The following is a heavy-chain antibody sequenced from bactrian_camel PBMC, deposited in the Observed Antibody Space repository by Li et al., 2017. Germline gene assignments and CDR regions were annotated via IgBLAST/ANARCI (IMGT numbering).Heavy chain of an antibody. CDR1: GYISSRHC. J-gene: IGHJ6*01. CDR2: INSGGGST. V-gene: IGHV3S40*01. CDR3: AANPFWTYGAICSYTRPADFGV. Sequence: DVQLVESGGGSVQAGGSLRLSCTHSGYISSRHCMGWVRQAPGKGLEWVSAINSGGGSTYYAEFLKGRFSISRDNAKNTLYLQMNSLKPEDTAMYYCAANPFWTYGAICSYTRPADFGVWGQGTQVTVS. D-gene: IGHD2*01.